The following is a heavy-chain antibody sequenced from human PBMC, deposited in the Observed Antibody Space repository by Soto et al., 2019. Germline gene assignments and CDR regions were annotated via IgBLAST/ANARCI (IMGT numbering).Heavy chain of an antibody. CDR2: ITGSGGST. J-gene: IGHJ4*02. V-gene: IGHV3-23*01. CDR1: GFTFSSYA. CDR3: AKGGSSWSYFDY. Sequence: EVQLLESGGGLVQPGESLRLSCAASGFTFSSYAMSWVRQAPGKGLQWVATITGSGGSTYYADSVKDRFTISRDNSKNTLYLPMNSLTAEDTAVYYCAKGGSSWSYFDYWGQGTLVTVSS. D-gene: IGHD6-13*01.